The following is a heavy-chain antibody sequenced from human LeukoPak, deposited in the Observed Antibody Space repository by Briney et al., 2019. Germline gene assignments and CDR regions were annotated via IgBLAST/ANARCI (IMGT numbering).Heavy chain of an antibody. J-gene: IGHJ4*02. CDR3: ARDGTYNIGWIPGAY. Sequence: GASVKVSCKASGYTFTSYGVSWVRQAPGQGLEWMGWISGYNGNTKYAQKLQGRVTMTTDTSTSTAYMELRRLRSDDTAVYYCARDGTYNIGWIPGAYWGQGTLVTVSS. D-gene: IGHD1-1*01. V-gene: IGHV1-18*01. CDR2: ISGYNGNT. CDR1: GYTFTSYG.